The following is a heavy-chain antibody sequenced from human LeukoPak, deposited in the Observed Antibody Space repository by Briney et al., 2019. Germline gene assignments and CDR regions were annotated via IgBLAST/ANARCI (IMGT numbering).Heavy chain of an antibody. CDR1: GFIFSHFA. D-gene: IGHD6-13*01. Sequence: GGSLRLSCAASGFIFSHFAMHLVRQAPDRGLEWVAVIWHDGSDKYYADSVKGRFTISRDNSKNTLYLEVNSLRAEDTAVFYCVRDPGMGPWNGLDVWGQGTTVTVSS. J-gene: IGHJ6*02. V-gene: IGHV3-33*01. CDR3: VRDPGMGPWNGLDV. CDR2: IWHDGSDK.